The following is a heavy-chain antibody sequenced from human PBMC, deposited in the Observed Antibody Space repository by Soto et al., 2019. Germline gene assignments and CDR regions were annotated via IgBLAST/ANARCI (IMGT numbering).Heavy chain of an antibody. D-gene: IGHD3-3*01. CDR3: AREPNYDFWSGYRHKEGTYGMDF. Sequence: EEQLLESGGGLVQPGGSLRLSCAASGFALSGFEMNWVRQAPGKGLEWVSYISSSARNMYYADSVKGRFTISRDNAQSSLYLQMNSRRVDDTAVYYWAREPNYDFWSGYRHKEGTYGMDFWGQGTTVTVSS. CDR2: ISSSARNM. CDR1: GFALSGFE. J-gene: IGHJ6*02. V-gene: IGHV3-48*03.